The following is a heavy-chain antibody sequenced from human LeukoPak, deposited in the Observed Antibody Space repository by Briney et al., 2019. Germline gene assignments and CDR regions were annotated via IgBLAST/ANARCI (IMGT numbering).Heavy chain of an antibody. CDR3: ARAEWLQTLYCMDV. J-gene: IGHJ6*02. V-gene: IGHV1-2*02. D-gene: IGHD5-12*01. CDR2: INPNSGGT. Sequence: ASVKVSCKSSGYTFTGYYMHWVRQAPGRGLEWMGWINPNSGGTNYAQKFQGRVTMTRDTSISTAYMELSRLRSDDTAVYYCARAEWLQTLYCMDVWGQGTTVTVSS. CDR1: GYTFTGYY.